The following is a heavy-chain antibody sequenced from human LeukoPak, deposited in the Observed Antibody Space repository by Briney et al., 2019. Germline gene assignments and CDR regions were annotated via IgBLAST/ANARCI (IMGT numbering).Heavy chain of an antibody. J-gene: IGHJ6*03. V-gene: IGHV3-21*01. CDR3: ARDRGRDGYNRPPYYYYYYYMDV. Sequence: GGSLRLSCAASGFTFSNYGMHWVRQAPGKGLEWVSSISSSSSYIYYADSVKGRFTISRDNAKNSLYLQMNSLRAEDTAVYYCARDRGRDGYNRPPYYYYYYYMDVWGKGTTVTVSS. CDR1: GFTFSNYG. D-gene: IGHD5-24*01. CDR2: ISSSSSYI.